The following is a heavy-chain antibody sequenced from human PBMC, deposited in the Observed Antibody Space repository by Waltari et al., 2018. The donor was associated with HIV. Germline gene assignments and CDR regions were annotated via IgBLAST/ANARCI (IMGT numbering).Heavy chain of an antibody. CDR2: FSLDSDRI. Sequence: EVQLVESGGGLVQPGGSLSPYCAVSGFPCDKYAMRWVRQVPGKGLEWVSGFSLDSDRIDYADSVKGRFTVSRDNAKNSLYLQRNSLRVEDTALYYCGKDLTPRGLDVWGQGTTVIVSS. V-gene: IGHV3-9*01. CDR1: GFPCDKYA. CDR3: GKDLTPRGLDV. J-gene: IGHJ6*02.